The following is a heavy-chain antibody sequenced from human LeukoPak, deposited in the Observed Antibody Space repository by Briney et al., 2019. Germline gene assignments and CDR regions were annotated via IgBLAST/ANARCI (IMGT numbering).Heavy chain of an antibody. J-gene: IGHJ4*02. Sequence: GESLKISCKGFGYSFTSYWIGWVRQMPGKGLEWMGIIYPGDSDTRYSPSFQGQVTISADKSISTAYLQWSSLKASDTAMYYCASQPPDYYGSGGSFDYWGQGTLVTVSS. V-gene: IGHV5-51*01. CDR3: ASQPPDYYGSGGSFDY. CDR1: GYSFTSYW. CDR2: IYPGDSDT. D-gene: IGHD3-10*01.